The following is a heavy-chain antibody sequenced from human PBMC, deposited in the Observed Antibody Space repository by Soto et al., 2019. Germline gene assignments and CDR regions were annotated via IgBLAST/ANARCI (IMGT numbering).Heavy chain of an antibody. CDR1: GGSITIGAYF. D-gene: IGHD4-17*01. Sequence: QVQLQESGPGLVKPSQTLSLTCTVSGGSITIGAYFWTWIRQRPGKGLEWVGYIYYSGRTHFNPSLKNRAVISRDTSKNQFSLNLRSVTAADTAVYYCARGVSDFGDYNWFDPWGQGTLGTVSS. CDR2: IYYSGRT. CDR3: ARGVSDFGDYNWFDP. V-gene: IGHV4-31*03. J-gene: IGHJ5*02.